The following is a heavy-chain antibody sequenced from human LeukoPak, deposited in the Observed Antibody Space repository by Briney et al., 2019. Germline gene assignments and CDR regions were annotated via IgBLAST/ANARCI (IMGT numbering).Heavy chain of an antibody. Sequence: MPSETLSLTCAVYGGSFSGYYWSWIRQPPGKGLEWIGEINHSGSTNYNPSLKSRVTISVDTSKNQFSLKLSSVTAADTAVYYCARVLPTSGELPPYFDYWGQGTLVTVSS. D-gene: IGHD3-16*01. CDR3: ARVLPTSGELPPYFDY. V-gene: IGHV4-34*01. CDR2: INHSGST. J-gene: IGHJ4*02. CDR1: GGSFSGYY.